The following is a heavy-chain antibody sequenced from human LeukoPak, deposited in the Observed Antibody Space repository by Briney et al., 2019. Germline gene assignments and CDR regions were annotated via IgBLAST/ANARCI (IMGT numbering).Heavy chain of an antibody. CDR3: TRGYVGIDY. D-gene: IGHD5-12*01. CDR1: GFTFSSYW. J-gene: IGHJ4*02. Sequence: GGSLRLSCAASGFTFSSYWMHWVRQAPGKGLVWVSRIDSDGSDTIYADSVKGRFTISRDNAKNTLYLQMNSLRAEDTAVYYCTRGYVGIDYWGQGTLVTVSS. V-gene: IGHV3-74*01. CDR2: IDSDGSDT.